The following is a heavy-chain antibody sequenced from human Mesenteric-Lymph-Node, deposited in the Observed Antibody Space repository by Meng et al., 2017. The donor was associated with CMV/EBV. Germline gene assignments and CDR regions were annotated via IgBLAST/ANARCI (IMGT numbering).Heavy chain of an antibody. J-gene: IGHJ4*02. Sequence: KVSCKASGYTYTDFNMHWVRQAPGQGIEWKGRVNTKDGGTDYAQKFKGRVDMTRDTSSSTAYMELSSLRSDDTALYYCARDNGYTFAFWGQGALVTVSS. CDR3: ARDNGYTFAF. CDR1: GYTYTDFN. CDR2: VNTKDGGT. V-gene: IGHV1-2*06. D-gene: IGHD5-24*01.